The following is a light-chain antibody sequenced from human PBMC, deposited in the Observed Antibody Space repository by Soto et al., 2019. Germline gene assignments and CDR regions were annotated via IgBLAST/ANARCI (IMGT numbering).Light chain of an antibody. V-gene: IGKV3-20*01. CDR1: QSVSSSY. CDR3: QQYGSSPPYT. CDR2: GAS. J-gene: IGKJ2*01. Sequence: EIVLTQSPGTLSLSPGERATLSCRASQSVSSSYLAWYQHKPGQAPRLLIYGASSRATCIPDRFSGSGSGTDFTLTISRLEPEDSAVYYCQQYGSSPPYTFGQGTKLEIK.